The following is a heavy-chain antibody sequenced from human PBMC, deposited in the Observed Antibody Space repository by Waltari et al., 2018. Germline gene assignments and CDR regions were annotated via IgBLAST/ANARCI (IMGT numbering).Heavy chain of an antibody. V-gene: IGHV4-4*07. D-gene: IGHD2-15*01. Sequence: QVQLQESGPGPVKPSETLSLTCSVSGDSIGSYYWRWIRQPAGKGLEWIGRISTSGSTNYNPSLKSRVTMSVDTSKNHFSLNLGSVTAADTAVYYCARGGRYCSGASCYSWFDPWGQGTLVTVSS. CDR2: ISTSGST. J-gene: IGHJ5*02. CDR1: GDSIGSYY. CDR3: ARGGRYCSGASCYSWFDP.